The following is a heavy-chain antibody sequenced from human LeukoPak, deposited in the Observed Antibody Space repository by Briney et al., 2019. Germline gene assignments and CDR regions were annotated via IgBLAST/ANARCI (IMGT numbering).Heavy chain of an antibody. CDR3: ARGQSSNYDFWSGYANWFDP. Sequence: ASVKVSCKASGYTFTGYYMHWVRQAPGQGLEWMGWINPNSGGTDYAQKFQGWVTMTRDTSISTAYMELSRLRSDDTAVYYCARGQSSNYDFWSGYANWFDPWGQGTLVTVSS. CDR1: GYTFTGYY. D-gene: IGHD3-3*01. CDR2: INPNSGGT. J-gene: IGHJ5*02. V-gene: IGHV1-2*04.